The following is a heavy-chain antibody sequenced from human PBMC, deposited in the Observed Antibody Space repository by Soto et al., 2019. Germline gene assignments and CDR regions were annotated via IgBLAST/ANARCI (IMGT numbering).Heavy chain of an antibody. CDR1: GDAISSKSYY. Sequence: QLQLEESGPGLVKSSETLSLTCTVSGDAISSKSYYWAWIRQPPGKGLECIGSIYYSGNTYHYNPSLKRRVTMSVHTSKNHFSLKLSSVTAADTAGYYCARQPRYFDLWGRGTLVTVSS. V-gene: IGHV4-39*01. CDR3: ARQPRYFDL. J-gene: IGHJ2*01. CDR2: IYYSGNT.